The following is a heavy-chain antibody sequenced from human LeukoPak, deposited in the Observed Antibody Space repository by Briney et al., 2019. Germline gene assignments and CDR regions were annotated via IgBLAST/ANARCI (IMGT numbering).Heavy chain of an antibody. J-gene: IGHJ4*02. CDR1: GGSISSSSYY. D-gene: IGHD3-10*01. V-gene: IGHV4-39*07. CDR2: IYYSGST. Sequence: SETLSLTCTVSGGSISSSSYYWGWIRQPPGKGLEWIGSIYYSGSTYYNPSLKSRVTISVDTSKNQFSLKLSSVTAADTAVYYCARFHVYGSGSYTDYWGQGTLVTVSS. CDR3: ARFHVYGSGSYTDY.